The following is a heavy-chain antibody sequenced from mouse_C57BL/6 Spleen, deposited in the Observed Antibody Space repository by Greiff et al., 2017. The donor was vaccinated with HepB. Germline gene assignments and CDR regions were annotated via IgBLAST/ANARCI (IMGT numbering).Heavy chain of an antibody. D-gene: IGHD1-1*01. Sequence: DVKLVESGGGLVKPGGSLKLSCAASGFTFSDYGMHWVRQAPEKGLEWVAYISSGSSTIYYADTVKGRFTISRDNAKNTLFLQMTSLRSEDTAMYYCARGRYYYGSSYNAMDYWGQGTSVTVSS. CDR3: ARGRYYYGSSYNAMDY. CDR1: GFTFSDYG. J-gene: IGHJ4*01. V-gene: IGHV5-17*01. CDR2: ISSGSSTI.